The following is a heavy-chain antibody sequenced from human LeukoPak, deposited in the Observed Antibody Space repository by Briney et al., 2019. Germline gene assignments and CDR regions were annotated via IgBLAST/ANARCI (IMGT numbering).Heavy chain of an antibody. CDR3: SRGLETLAANTLAY. D-gene: IGHD3-16*01. CDR2: LYSDGNT. Sequence: GGSLRLSCAASGFTVTTNDMTWVRQAPGKGLEWVSVLYSDGNTKYADSVQGRFTISRDNSKNTLYLEMNSLSPDDTAVYYCSRGLETLAANTLAYWGQGTLVTVSS. J-gene: IGHJ4*02. V-gene: IGHV3-53*01. CDR1: GFTVTTND.